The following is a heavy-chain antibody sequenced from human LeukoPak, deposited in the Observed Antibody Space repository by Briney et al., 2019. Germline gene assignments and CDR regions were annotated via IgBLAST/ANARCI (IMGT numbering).Heavy chain of an antibody. V-gene: IGHV3-21*01. CDR1: GFAISSYT. CDR3: ARALEADY. J-gene: IGHJ4*02. CDR2: ISSSGSKI. Sequence: GGSLRLSCAASGFAISSYTVNWVRQAPGKGLEWVSSISSSGSKIYYADSVKGRFTVSRDNAKTSLYLQMNSLRAEDTAVYYCARALEADYWGQGTLVTVSS.